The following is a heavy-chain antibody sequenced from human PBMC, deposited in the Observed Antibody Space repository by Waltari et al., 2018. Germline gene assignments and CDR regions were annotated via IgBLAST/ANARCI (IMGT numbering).Heavy chain of an antibody. D-gene: IGHD1-26*01. CDR1: GYTFTGYY. CDR2: INPNSGGT. CDR3: ARAPGDWGGYRGARLGAWSSYFDY. J-gene: IGHJ4*02. V-gene: IGHV1-2*02. Sequence: QVQLVQSGAEVKKPGASVKVSCKASGYTFTGYYMHWVRQAPGQGLEWMGWINPNSGGTNYAQKFQGRVTMTRDTSISTAYMELSRLRSDDTAVYYCARAPGDWGGYRGARLGAWSSYFDYWGQGTLVTVSS.